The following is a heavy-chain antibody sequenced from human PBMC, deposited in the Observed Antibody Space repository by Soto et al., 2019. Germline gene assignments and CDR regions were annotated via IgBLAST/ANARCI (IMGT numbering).Heavy chain of an antibody. CDR2: IDSSSTYI. CDR3: ACHVGKARIYDN. V-gene: IGHV3-21*01. J-gene: IGHJ4*02. Sequence: EVQLVESGGGLVKPGGSLRLSFVTSGFTFSGYSMNWVRQAPGKGLEWGSSIDSSSTYILYADSVKGRITISRDNAENSLYLQLNNLTAYDTAVYYCACHVGKARIYDNCGQGTLVTVSA. CDR1: GFTFSGYS. D-gene: IGHD3-3*02.